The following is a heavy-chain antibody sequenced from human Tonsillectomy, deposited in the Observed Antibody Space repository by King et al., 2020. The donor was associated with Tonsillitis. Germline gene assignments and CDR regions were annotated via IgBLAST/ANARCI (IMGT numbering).Heavy chain of an antibody. Sequence: VQLVESGGGLVQPGRSLRLSCAASGFTFDDYAMHWVRQAPGKGLEWVSGISWNSDYIGYADSVKGRFTISRDNAKNSLYLQMNSLSAEDTALYYCVKDRYDSSGYFDYWGQGTLVTVSS. CDR3: VKDRYDSSGYFDY. V-gene: IGHV3-9*01. CDR2: ISWNSDYI. J-gene: IGHJ4*02. CDR1: GFTFDDYA. D-gene: IGHD3-22*01.